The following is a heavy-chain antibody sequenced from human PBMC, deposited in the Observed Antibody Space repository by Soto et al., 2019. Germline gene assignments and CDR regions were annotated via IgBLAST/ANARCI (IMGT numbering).Heavy chain of an antibody. J-gene: IGHJ3*02. CDR3: ARLSRNVGYIRGRYGPRALDI. D-gene: IGHD6-19*01. Sequence: SETLSLTCAVYGGSFSGYYWSWIRQPPGKGLEWIGEINHSGSTNYNPSLKSRVTISVDTSKNQFSLKLSSVTAADTAVYYCARLSRNVGYIRGRYGPRALDIWDQGTMVTV. V-gene: IGHV4-34*01. CDR1: GGSFSGYY. CDR2: INHSGST.